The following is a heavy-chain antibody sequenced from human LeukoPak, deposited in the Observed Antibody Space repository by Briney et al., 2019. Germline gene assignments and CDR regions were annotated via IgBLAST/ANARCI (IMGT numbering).Heavy chain of an antibody. V-gene: IGHV3-23*01. CDR1: GFTFSSYA. Sequence: GGSLRLSCAASGFTFSSYAMSWVRQAPGKGLEWVSAISGSGGSTYYADSVKGRFTISRDNSKNTLYLQMNSLRAEDTAVYYCAKQWRARHYYGMDVWGQGTTVTVPS. J-gene: IGHJ6*02. CDR3: AKQWRARHYYGMDV. CDR2: ISGSGGST. D-gene: IGHD6-19*01.